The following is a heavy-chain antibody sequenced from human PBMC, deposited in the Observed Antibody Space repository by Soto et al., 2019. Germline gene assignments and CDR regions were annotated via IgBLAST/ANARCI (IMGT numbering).Heavy chain of an antibody. CDR3: ARPREQWQFDAFDI. Sequence: SETLSLTCAVYGGSLSDYYWSWIRQPAGRGLEWIGEINHSGRANHIPSLKSRVTISVDPSKNQFSLKLTSVTAADTAVYYCARPREQWQFDAFDIWGQSTMVTVSS. CDR2: INHSGRA. D-gene: IGHD6-19*01. J-gene: IGHJ3*02. V-gene: IGHV4-34*01. CDR1: GGSLSDYY.